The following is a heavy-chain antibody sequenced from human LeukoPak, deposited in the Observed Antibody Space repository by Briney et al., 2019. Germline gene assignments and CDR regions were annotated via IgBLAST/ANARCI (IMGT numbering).Heavy chain of an antibody. CDR3: ARLIFQEVALDY. CDR2: ISSSSSYI. CDR1: GLTLSSYS. Sequence: KSGGSLRLFCAASGLTLSSYSMNWVRQAPGKGLEWVSSISSSSSYIFYADSEKRGFTISRDNAENSVYLQINSLRPEDTAVYYCARLIFQEVALDYWGQGTMVTVSS. V-gene: IGHV3-21*01. D-gene: IGHD2/OR15-2a*01. J-gene: IGHJ4*02.